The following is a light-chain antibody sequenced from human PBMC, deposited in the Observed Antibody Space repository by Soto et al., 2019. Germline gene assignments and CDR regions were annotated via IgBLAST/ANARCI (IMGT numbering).Light chain of an antibody. CDR2: DNN. Sequence: QSVLTQPPSVSVAPGQRVTIACSGSSPNIGKEYVSWYQQLPGTVPKLLIYDNNKRSSGIPDRFSGSKSGTSATLGITGLQTGDEADYYCASWDSSQSAVVFGGGTKLTVL. CDR3: ASWDSSQSAVV. CDR1: SPNIGKEY. J-gene: IGLJ2*01. V-gene: IGLV1-51*01.